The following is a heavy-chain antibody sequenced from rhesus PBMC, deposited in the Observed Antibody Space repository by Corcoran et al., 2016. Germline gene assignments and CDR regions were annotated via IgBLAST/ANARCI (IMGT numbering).Heavy chain of an antibody. CDR1: GYSFTSYW. D-gene: IGHD6-31*01. V-gene: IGHV5-20*01. Sequence: EVQLVQSGAEVKRPGESLKISCKTSGYSFTSYWIRWGRQRPGKGLEWMGAIDPSDSDTRYNPSFQGQVTISADKSISTAYLQWSRLKASDTATYYCAKSRDSSGWAGDYWGQGVLVTVSS. J-gene: IGHJ4*01. CDR3: AKSRDSSGWAGDY. CDR2: IDPSDSDT.